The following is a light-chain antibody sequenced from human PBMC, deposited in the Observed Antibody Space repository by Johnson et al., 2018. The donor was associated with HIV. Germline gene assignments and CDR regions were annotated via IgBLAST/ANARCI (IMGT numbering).Light chain of an antibody. Sequence: QSVLTQPPSVSAAPGQKVTISCSGSSSKIGNNYVSWYQQLPGTAPKLLIYENNKRPSGIPDRFSGSKSGTTATLGITGLQTGDEADYYCGTWDSSLKVFGPWTKVTGL. V-gene: IGLV1-51*02. CDR2: ENN. CDR1: SSKIGNNY. CDR3: GTWDSSLKV. J-gene: IGLJ1*01.